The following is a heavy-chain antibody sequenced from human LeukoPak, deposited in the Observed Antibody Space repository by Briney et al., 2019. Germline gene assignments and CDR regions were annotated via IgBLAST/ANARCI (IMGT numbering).Heavy chain of an antibody. Sequence: PGGSLRLSCAASGFTFNIYHMSWVRQAPGKGLEWVANIQQDESEKYYVDSVKGRFTISRDNAKNSLYLQMNSLRVEDTAVYYCAKDRSTYGAYDSWGQGTLVTVSS. J-gene: IGHJ4*02. CDR3: AKDRSTYGAYDS. CDR2: IQQDESEK. CDR1: GFTFNIYH. D-gene: IGHD4/OR15-4a*01. V-gene: IGHV3-7*01.